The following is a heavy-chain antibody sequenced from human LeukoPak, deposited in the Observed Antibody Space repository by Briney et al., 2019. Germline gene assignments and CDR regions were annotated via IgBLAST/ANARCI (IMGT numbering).Heavy chain of an antibody. D-gene: IGHD2-21*02. Sequence: PSETLSLTCTVSGDSINGFYWSWIRQPPGKGLEWIGYIYYSGSTNYNPSLKSRVTISVDTSKNQFSLKLSSVTAADTAVYYCATSYCGGDCYSLSWFDPWGQGTLVTVSS. CDR3: ATSYCGGDCYSLSWFDP. J-gene: IGHJ5*02. CDR1: GDSINGFY. CDR2: IYYSGST. V-gene: IGHV4-59*12.